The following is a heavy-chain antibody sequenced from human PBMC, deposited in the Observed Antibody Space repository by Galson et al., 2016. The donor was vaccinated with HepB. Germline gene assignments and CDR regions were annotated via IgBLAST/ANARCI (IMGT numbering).Heavy chain of an antibody. CDR3: AKGDSGNFLYYFDY. J-gene: IGHJ4*02. CDR2: ISDSSGSA. CDR1: GFSFSSYA. Sequence: SLRLSCAASGFSFSSYAMSWVRQASGKGLEWVSTISDSSGSAYYADSVKGRFTISRDNSKNTLYLQVNSLRAEDTAVYHCAKGDSGNFLYYFDYWGQGTLVTVPS. V-gene: IGHV3-23*01. D-gene: IGHD1-26*01.